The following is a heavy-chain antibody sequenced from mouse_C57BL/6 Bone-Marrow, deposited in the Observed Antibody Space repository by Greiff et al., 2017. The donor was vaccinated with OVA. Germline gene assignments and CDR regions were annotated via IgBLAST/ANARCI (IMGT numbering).Heavy chain of an antibody. CDR3: VRRDYGNYDYYAMDY. V-gene: IGHV10-1*01. D-gene: IGHD2-1*01. CDR1: GFSFNTYA. J-gene: IGHJ4*01. Sequence: EVMLVESGGGLVQPKGSLKLSCAASGFSFNTYAMNWVRQAPGKGLEWVARIRSKSNNYATYYADSVKDRFTISRDDSESMLYLQMNNLKTEDTAMYYCVRRDYGNYDYYAMDYWGQGTSVTVSS. CDR2: IRSKSNNYAT.